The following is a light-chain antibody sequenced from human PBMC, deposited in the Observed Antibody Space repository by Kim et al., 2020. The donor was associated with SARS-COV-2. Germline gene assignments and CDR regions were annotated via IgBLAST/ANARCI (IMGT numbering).Light chain of an antibody. V-gene: IGLV3-21*04. J-gene: IGLJ2*01. CDR3: QVWDRITNHVV. Sequence: SYELTQPPSVSVAPGKTATITCGGDDVGSKSLHWYQQRPGQAPVLVIYYDSKRPSGIPERFSGSNSGDTATLSISRVEAGDEADYYCQVWDRITNHVVFGGGTKVTVL. CDR1: DVGSKS. CDR2: YDS.